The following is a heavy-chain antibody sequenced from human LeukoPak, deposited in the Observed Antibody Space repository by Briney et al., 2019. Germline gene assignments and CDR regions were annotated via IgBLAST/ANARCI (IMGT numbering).Heavy chain of an antibody. CDR2: IKKDGSDK. D-gene: IGHD1-26*01. CDR1: GFTFSNYW. J-gene: IGHJ4*01. CDR3: ARDRVEGATDY. V-gene: IGHV3-7*01. Sequence: GGSLRLSCAASGFTFSNYWMSWVRQAPGKGLEWVANIKKDGSDKYYVDSVRGRFTISRDNAKNSLYLQMNSLRAEDTAVYYCARDRVEGATDYWGHGTLVTVCS.